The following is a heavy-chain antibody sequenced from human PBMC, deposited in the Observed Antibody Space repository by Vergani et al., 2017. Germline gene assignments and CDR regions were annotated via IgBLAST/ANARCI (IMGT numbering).Heavy chain of an antibody. V-gene: IGHV1-18*01. CDR1: GYTFTNYD. CDR3: AIYNDYGDYNFDY. Sequence: QVQLVQSGAEVKKPGASVKVSCKASGYTFTNYDIGWVRQAPGQGLEWMVWISTYNGNTTYAQKLQGRVTITADESTSTAYMELSSLRSEDTAVYYCAIYNDYGDYNFDYWGQGTLVTVSS. D-gene: IGHD4-17*01. J-gene: IGHJ4*02. CDR2: ISTYNGNT.